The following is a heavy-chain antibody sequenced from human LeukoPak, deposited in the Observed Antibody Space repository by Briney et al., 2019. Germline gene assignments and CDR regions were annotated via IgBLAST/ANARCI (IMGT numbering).Heavy chain of an antibody. Sequence: GGSLRLSCAASGFSFSSYSMTWVRQAPGKGLEWVSSISSSSSYIYYADSLKGRFTISRDNAKNSLYLQMNSLRAEDTAVYYCARIIVAGGGIDYWGQGTLVTVSS. D-gene: IGHD6-13*01. CDR3: ARIIVAGGGIDY. J-gene: IGHJ4*02. CDR2: ISSSSSYI. V-gene: IGHV3-21*01. CDR1: GFSFSSYS.